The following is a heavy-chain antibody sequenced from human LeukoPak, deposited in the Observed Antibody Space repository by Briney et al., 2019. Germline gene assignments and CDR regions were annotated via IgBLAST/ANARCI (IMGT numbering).Heavy chain of an antibody. J-gene: IGHJ5*01. CDR2: ISWNSGSI. Sequence: GGSLRLSCAAAGFTFDDYAMHWVRQAPGKGLEWISGISWNSGSIGYADSVKGRFTISRDNAKNSLYLQMNSLRAEDTALYYWAKVRHCRSNRLFRWFLFGPLGQGNL. D-gene: IGHD2-2*01. CDR3: AKVRHCRSNRLFRWFLFGP. V-gene: IGHV3-9*01. CDR1: GFTFDDYA.